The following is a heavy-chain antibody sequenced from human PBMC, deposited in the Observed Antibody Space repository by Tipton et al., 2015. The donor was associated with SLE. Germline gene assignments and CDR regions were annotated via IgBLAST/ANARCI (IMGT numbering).Heavy chain of an antibody. Sequence: LRLSCAVSGGSISSNNWLSWIRQPPGKGLEWIGYIFYSVSTNYNPSLKSRVTISVDTSKNQFSLKLSSVTAADTAVYYCARGSRIAARPFDYWGQGTLVTVSS. CDR3: ARGSRIAARPFDY. J-gene: IGHJ4*02. V-gene: IGHV4-59*12. CDR2: IFYSVST. CDR1: GGSISSNN. D-gene: IGHD6-6*01.